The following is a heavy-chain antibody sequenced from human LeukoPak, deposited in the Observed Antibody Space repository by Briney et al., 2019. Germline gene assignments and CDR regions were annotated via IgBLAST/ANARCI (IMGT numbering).Heavy chain of an antibody. V-gene: IGHV3-53*01. J-gene: IGHJ4*02. CDR1: GFTVSSNY. CDR2: IYSGGGT. D-gene: IGHD2-15*01. CDR3: ARDLYSTGFFDY. Sequence: GGSLRLSCAASGFTVSSNYMSWVRQAPGKGLGWVSVIYSGGGTYYADSVKGRFTISRDNSKNTLYLQMNSLRAEDTAMYYCARDLYSTGFFDYWGQGTLVTVSS.